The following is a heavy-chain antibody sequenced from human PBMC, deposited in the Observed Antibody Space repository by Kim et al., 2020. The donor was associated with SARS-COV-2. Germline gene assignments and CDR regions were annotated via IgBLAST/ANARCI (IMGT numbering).Heavy chain of an antibody. V-gene: IGHV3-30*02. Sequence: DSVKGRFTISRDNSKNTLYLQMNSLRAEDTAVYYCAKERVYYGSGSPFDYWGQGTLVTVSS. J-gene: IGHJ4*02. CDR3: AKERVYYGSGSPFDY. D-gene: IGHD3-10*01.